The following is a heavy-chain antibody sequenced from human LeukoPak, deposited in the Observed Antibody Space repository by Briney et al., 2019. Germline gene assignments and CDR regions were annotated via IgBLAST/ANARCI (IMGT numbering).Heavy chain of an antibody. Sequence: PSETLPLTCTVSGGSISSYYWSWIRQPPGKGLEWIGYIYYSGSTNYNPSLKSRVTISVDTSKNQFSLKLSSVTAADTAVYYCAREGYYDSSGYPTFDYWGQGTLVTVSS. J-gene: IGHJ4*02. D-gene: IGHD3-22*01. CDR1: GGSISSYY. V-gene: IGHV4-59*01. CDR3: AREGYYDSSGYPTFDY. CDR2: IYYSGST.